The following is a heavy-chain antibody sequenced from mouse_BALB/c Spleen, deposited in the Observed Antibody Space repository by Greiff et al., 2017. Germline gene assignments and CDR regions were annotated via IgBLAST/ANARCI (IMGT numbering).Heavy chain of an antibody. D-gene: IGHD3-3*01. CDR2: IDPSDSYT. CDR1: GYTFTSYW. J-gene: IGHJ4*01. V-gene: IGHV1-69*02. CDR3: ARGGLADAMDY. Sequence: QVQLQQPGAELLKPGASVKLSCKASGYTFTSYWMHWVKQRPGQGLEWIGEIDPSDSYTNYNQKFKGKATLTVDKSSSTAYMQLSSLTSEDSAVYYCARGGLADAMDYWGQGTSVTVSS.